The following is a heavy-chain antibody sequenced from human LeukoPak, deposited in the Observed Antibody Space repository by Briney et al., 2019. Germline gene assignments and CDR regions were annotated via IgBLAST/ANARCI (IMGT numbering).Heavy chain of an antibody. CDR1: GFTFSSYW. Sequence: GGSLRLSCAASGFTFSSYWMSWVRQAPGKGLEWVANIKQDGSEKYYVDSVKGRFTISRDNAKNSLYLQMNSLRAEDTAVYYCARGWAARGLQFPFPLGQGTLVTVSP. D-gene: IGHD5-24*01. CDR3: ARGWAARGLQFPFP. J-gene: IGHJ5*02. CDR2: IKQDGSEK. V-gene: IGHV3-7*01.